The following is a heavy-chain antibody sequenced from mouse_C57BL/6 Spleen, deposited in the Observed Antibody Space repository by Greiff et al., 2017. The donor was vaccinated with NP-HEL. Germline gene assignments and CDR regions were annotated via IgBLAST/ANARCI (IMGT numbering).Heavy chain of an antibody. J-gene: IGHJ2*01. CDR1: GYTFTSYW. V-gene: IGHV1-61*01. CDR3: ARMDWDGGNWDY. CDR2: IYPSDIET. Sequence: QVQLQQPGAELVRPGSSVKLSCKASGYTFTSYWMDWVKQRPGQGLEWIGNIYPSDIETHYNQKFKDKATLTVDKSSSTAYMQLSSLTSEDSAVYYCARMDWDGGNWDYWGQGTTLTVSS. D-gene: IGHD4-1*01.